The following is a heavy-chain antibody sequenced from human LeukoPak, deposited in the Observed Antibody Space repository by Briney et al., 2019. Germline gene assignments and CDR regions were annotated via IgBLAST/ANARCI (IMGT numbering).Heavy chain of an antibody. V-gene: IGHV4-59*01. J-gene: IGHJ4*02. D-gene: IGHD3-3*01. CDR2: IYYSGST. CDR1: GGSISSYY. CDR3: ARTDYDFWSGYPYY. Sequence: SETLSLTCTVSGGSISSYYWSWIRQPPGKGLEWIGYIYYSGSTNYNPSLKSRVTISVDTSKNQFSLKLSSVTAADTAVYYCARTDYDFWSGYPYYWGQGTLVTVSS.